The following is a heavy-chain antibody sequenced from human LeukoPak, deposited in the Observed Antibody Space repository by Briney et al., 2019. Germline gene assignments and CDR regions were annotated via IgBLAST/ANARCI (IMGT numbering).Heavy chain of an antibody. D-gene: IGHD3-10*01. V-gene: IGHV4-39*01. CDR3: ARQGNGVRGVDYYFDN. CDR2: IYFSGST. Sequence: SETLSLTCTVSGGSISSSCYSWGWIRQPPGKGLDWFGRIYFSGSTYYNPTLKSRVTISVDTSKSQFSLKLSSVTAADTAVYYCARQGNGVRGVDYYFDNWGQGTLVTVSS. CDR1: GGSISSSCYS. J-gene: IGHJ4*02.